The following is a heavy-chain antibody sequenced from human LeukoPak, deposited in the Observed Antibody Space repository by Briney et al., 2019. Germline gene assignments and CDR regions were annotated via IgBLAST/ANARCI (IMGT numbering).Heavy chain of an antibody. Sequence: ASVKVSCKASGYTFTGHYMHWVRQAPGQGLEWMGWIDAKSGGTKYAQRFQGRVTMTRDTSINTGYMELSSLTSDDTAVYYCARWRGYSGGWSGPFDDWGQGTLVTVSS. J-gene: IGHJ4*02. D-gene: IGHD6-13*01. CDR3: ARWRGYSGGWSGPFDD. CDR2: IDAKSGGT. V-gene: IGHV1-2*02. CDR1: GYTFTGHY.